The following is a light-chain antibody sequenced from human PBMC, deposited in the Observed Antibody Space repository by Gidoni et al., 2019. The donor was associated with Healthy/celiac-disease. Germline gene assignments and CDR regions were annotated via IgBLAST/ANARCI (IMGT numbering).Light chain of an antibody. V-gene: IGKV4-1*01. CDR2: WAF. J-gene: IGKJ1*01. CDR1: QSVLYSSNNKNY. Sequence: DIVMTQSPDSLAVSLGERATINCKSSQSVLYSSNNKNYLAWYQQKPGQPPKLLIDWAFNRASGVPDRFSGSGSGTDFTLTSSSLQAEDVAVYYCQQYYSTPRTFGQGTKVEIK. CDR3: QQYYSTPRT.